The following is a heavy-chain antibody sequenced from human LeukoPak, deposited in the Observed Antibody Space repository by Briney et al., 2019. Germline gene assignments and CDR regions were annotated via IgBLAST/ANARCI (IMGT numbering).Heavy chain of an antibody. CDR2: IGSAGDT. J-gene: IGHJ6*02. CDR1: GFTFSSYD. CDR3: ARVLPKYFDFLTGFYYYYGMDV. Sequence: GGSLRLSCAASGFTFSSYDMHWVRQATGKGLEWVSGIGSAGDTYYPDSVKGRFTISRGNAKNSLYLQMTSLRAGDTAVYYCARVLPKYFDFLTGFYYYYGMDVWGQGTTVTVSS. D-gene: IGHD3-9*01. V-gene: IGHV3-13*01.